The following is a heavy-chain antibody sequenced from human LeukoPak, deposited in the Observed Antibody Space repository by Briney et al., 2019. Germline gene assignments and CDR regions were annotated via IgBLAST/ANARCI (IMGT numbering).Heavy chain of an antibody. CDR1: GFTFSSYA. Sequence: HPGGSLRLSCAASGFTFSSYAMHWVRQAPGKGLEWVAVISYDGSNKYYADSVKGRFTISRDNSKNTLYLQMNSLRAEDTAVYYRASADYDSSGYYPDYWGQGTLVTVSS. CDR2: ISYDGSNK. V-gene: IGHV3-30-3*01. D-gene: IGHD3-22*01. CDR3: ASADYDSSGYYPDY. J-gene: IGHJ4*02.